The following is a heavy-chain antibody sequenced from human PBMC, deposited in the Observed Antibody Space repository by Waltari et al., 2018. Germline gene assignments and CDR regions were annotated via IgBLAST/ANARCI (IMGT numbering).Heavy chain of an antibody. CDR1: GFTFSSYA. CDR2: IRGSGGST. V-gene: IGHV3-23*01. J-gene: IGHJ4*02. CDR3: ANLGYCSGGSCYSYDY. Sequence: EVQLLESGGGLVQPGGYLRLPCAASGFTFSSYAMSWVRPAQGKGLDGVSCIRGSGGSTYYADSVKGRFTISRDNSKNTLYLQMNSLRAEDTAVYYCANLGYCSGGSCYSYDYWGQGTLVTVSS. D-gene: IGHD2-15*01.